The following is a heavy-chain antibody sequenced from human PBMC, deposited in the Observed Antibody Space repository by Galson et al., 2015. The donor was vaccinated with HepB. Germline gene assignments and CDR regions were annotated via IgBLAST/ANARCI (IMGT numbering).Heavy chain of an antibody. Sequence: SVKVSCKASGYTFTSYDINWVRQAPGQGLEWMGWISAYNGNTNYAQKLQGRVTMTTDTSTSTAYMELRSLRSDDTAVYYCARDRVGYYDFWSGYRSYWYFDLWGRGTLVTVSS. J-gene: IGHJ2*01. V-gene: IGHV1-18*01. CDR3: ARDRVGYYDFWSGYRSYWYFDL. CDR2: ISAYNGNT. CDR1: GYTFTSYD. D-gene: IGHD3-3*01.